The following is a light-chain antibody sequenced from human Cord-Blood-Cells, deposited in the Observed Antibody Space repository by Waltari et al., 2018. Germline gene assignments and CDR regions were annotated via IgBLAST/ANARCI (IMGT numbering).Light chain of an antibody. V-gene: IGKV3-20*01. J-gene: IGKJ3*01. CDR2: GAS. Sequence: EIVLTLSPGTLSLSPGARATLSCRASQSVSSSYLAWYQQKPGQAPRLLIYGASSRATGIPDRFSGSGSGTDFTLTISRLEPEDFAVYYCQQYGSSPPITFGPGTKVDIK. CDR3: QQYGSSPPIT. CDR1: QSVSSSY.